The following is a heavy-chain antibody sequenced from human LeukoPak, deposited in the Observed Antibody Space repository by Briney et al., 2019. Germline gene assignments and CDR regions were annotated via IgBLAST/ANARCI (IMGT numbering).Heavy chain of an antibody. D-gene: IGHD3-22*01. CDR1: GSSISTYY. V-gene: IGHV4-59*01. J-gene: IGHJ4*02. CDR3: ARFYDRSGAHFDY. Sequence: KSSETLSLTCTVSGSSISTYYWSWIRQPPGKGLEWIGDIHYSGSTNYNPSLKSRVTISVDTSKNQFPLKLSSVTAADTAVYYCARFYDRSGAHFDYWGQGTLVSVSS. CDR2: IHYSGST.